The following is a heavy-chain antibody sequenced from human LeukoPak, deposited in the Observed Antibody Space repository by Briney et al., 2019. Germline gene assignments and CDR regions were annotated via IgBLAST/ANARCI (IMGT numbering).Heavy chain of an antibody. CDR3: ARESPKTVYYYDSSGSYMGAFDI. D-gene: IGHD3-22*01. V-gene: IGHV3-7*01. Sequence: GGSLRLPCAASGFTFSSYWMSWVRQAPGKGLEWVANIKQDGSEKYYVDSVKGRFTISRDNAKNSLYLQMNSLRAEDTAVYYCARESPKTVYYYDSSGSYMGAFDIWGQGTMVTVSS. CDR1: GFTFSSYW. CDR2: IKQDGSEK. J-gene: IGHJ3*02.